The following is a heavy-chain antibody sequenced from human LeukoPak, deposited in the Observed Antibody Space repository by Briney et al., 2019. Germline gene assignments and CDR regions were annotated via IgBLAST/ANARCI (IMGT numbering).Heavy chain of an antibody. V-gene: IGHV1-46*01. CDR1: GYTFTSFY. CDR3: ARDLDGSGYYPDY. Sequence: ASVKVSCKASGYTFTSFYMHWVRQAPGQGLEWMGIINPSGGSTSYAQKFQGRVTMTRDTSTNTVYVELSSLISEDTAVYYCARDLDGSGYYPDYWGQGTLVTVSS. J-gene: IGHJ4*02. D-gene: IGHD3-22*01. CDR2: INPSGGST.